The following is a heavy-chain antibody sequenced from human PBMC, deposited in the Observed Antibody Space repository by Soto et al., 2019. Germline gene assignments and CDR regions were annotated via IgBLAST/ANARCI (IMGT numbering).Heavy chain of an antibody. J-gene: IGHJ3*02. CDR1: GYSFTSYW. Sequence: PGESLKISCKGSGYSFTSYWISWVRQMPGKGLEWMGRIDPSDSYTNYSPSFQGHVTISADKSISTAYLQWSSLKASGTAMYYCATLDSSGYYYVSDAFDIWGQGTMVTVSS. V-gene: IGHV5-10-1*01. CDR2: IDPSDSYT. CDR3: ATLDSSGYYYVSDAFDI. D-gene: IGHD3-22*01.